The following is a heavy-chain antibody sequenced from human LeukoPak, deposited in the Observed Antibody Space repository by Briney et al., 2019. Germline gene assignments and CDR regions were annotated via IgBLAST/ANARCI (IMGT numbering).Heavy chain of an antibody. CDR2: INPSGGST. J-gene: IGHJ4*02. V-gene: IGHV1-46*01. CDR1: GYTFTSYY. Sequence: GASVKVSCKASGYTFTSYYMHWVRQAPGQGLEWMGIINPSGGSTSYAQKFQGRVTMTRDTSTSTVYMELSSPRSEDTAVYYCARLPLLGGDYATAYGKHFDYWGQGTLVTVSS. D-gene: IGHD4-17*01. CDR3: ARLPLLGGDYATAYGKHFDY.